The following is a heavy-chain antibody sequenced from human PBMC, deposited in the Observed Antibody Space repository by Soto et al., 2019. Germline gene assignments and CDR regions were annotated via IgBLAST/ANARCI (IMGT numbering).Heavy chain of an antibody. CDR1: GYSFTGYW. D-gene: IGHD3-10*01. V-gene: IGHV5-51*01. CDR2: IYPSDSDF. J-gene: IGHJ6*02. CDR3: ARHGLVIRGAKMDV. Sequence: EVQLVQSGTEVKKPGESLHISCKASGYSFTGYWVAWVREVPGKGLEWMGIIYPSDSDFRYSPSFQGLVTFSVDKSINTAYLHWGSLKASDTAIYYCARHGLVIRGAKMDVWGQGTTVTVAS.